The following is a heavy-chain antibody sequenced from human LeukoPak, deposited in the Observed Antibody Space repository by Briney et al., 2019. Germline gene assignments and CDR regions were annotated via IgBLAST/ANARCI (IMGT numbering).Heavy chain of an antibody. CDR2: ISSSGSTK. J-gene: IGHJ4*02. Sequence: GGSLRLSCAASGFTFSSYEMNWVRQAPGKGLEWVSYISSSGSTKYYADSVKGRFTISRDDAKNSLYLQMNSLRAEDTAVYYCERGGYSLTYWGQGTLVTVSS. CDR1: GFTFSSYE. D-gene: IGHD2/OR15-2a*01. CDR3: ERGGYSLTY. V-gene: IGHV3-48*03.